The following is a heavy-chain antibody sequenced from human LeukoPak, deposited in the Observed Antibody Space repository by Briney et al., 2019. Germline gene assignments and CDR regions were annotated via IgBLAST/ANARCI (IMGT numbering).Heavy chain of an antibody. CDR2: ISAYNGNA. CDR1: GYTFTSFG. J-gene: IGHJ1*01. V-gene: IGHV1-18*01. D-gene: IGHD3-22*01. CDR3: ARSMGYYYDSSGYFQH. Sequence: ASVKVSCKASGYTFTSFGIRWVRHAPGQGLEWMGWISAYNGNANYARKPQGRVTMTTDTSTSTAYMELRSLRSDDTAVYYCARSMGYYYDSSGYFQHWGQGTLVTVSS.